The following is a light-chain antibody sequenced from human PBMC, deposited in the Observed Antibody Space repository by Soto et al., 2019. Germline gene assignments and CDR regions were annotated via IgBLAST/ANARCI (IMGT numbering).Light chain of an antibody. Sequence: DIVMTQSPDSLAVSLGERATINCKSSQSILFSSNNRNYLAWYQRKPGQPPKLLIYWSSTRASGVPDRFSGNGYGINITLTSSSLQGEDVAVYDCQESCRRLPAFGEGTKVE. CDR3: QESCRRLPA. CDR1: QSILFSSNNRNY. J-gene: IGKJ1*01. CDR2: WSS. V-gene: IGKV4-1*01.